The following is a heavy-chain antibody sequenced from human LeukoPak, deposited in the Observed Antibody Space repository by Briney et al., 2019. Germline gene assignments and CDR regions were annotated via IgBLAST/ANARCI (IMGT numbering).Heavy chain of an antibody. CDR2: FDPEHGEI. CDR3: ATDVIGLIKIVRRPFDI. J-gene: IGHJ3*02. CDR1: GHTLSELS. D-gene: IGHD2-21*01. V-gene: IGHV1-24*01. Sequence: ASVQVSCKLSGHTLSELSMHWVRQAPGKGLEWMGGFDPEHGEIVYAQKFQGRITLTEDTSTDTAYMNLSNLTSDDTAVYYCATDVIGLIKIVRRPFDIWGPGTMLTVSS.